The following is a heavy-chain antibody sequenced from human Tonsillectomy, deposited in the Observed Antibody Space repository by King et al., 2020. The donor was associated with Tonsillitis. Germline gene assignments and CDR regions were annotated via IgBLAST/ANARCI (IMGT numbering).Heavy chain of an antibody. D-gene: IGHD3-10*01. Sequence: QLVQSGAEAKKPGASVKVSCKTSGYIFTDFFMHWVRQAPGEGLEWMGWMNPKNGGTNYAQKFQGRATMTRDSAISTAYMELTRLTSDDTAVYYCVRNLSGGGLGSSDYWGQGTLVTASS. V-gene: IGHV1-2*02. CDR2: MNPKNGGT. CDR1: GYIFTDFF. J-gene: IGHJ4*02. CDR3: VRNLSGGGLGSSDY.